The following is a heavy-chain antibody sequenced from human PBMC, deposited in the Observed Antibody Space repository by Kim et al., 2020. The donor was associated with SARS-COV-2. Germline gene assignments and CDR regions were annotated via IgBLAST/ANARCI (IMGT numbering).Heavy chain of an antibody. CDR3: TTDYVDDYYDSSGYPPVGY. J-gene: IGHJ4*02. D-gene: IGHD3-22*01. V-gene: IGHV3-15*01. Sequence: GRFTMSRDDSKNTLYLQMNSLKTEDTAVYYCTTDYVDDYYDSSGYPPVGYWGQGTLVTVSS.